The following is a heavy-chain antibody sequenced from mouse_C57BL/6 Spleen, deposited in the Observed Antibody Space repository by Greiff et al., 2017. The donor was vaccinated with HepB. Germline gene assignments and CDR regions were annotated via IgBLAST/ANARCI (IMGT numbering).Heavy chain of an antibody. CDR2: IDPSDSYT. V-gene: IGHV1-59*01. J-gene: IGHJ3*01. Sequence: QVQLQHPGAELVRPGTSVKLSCKASGYTFTSYWMHWVKQRPGQGLEWIGVIDPSDSYTNYNQKFKGKATLTVDTSSSTAYMQLSSLTSEDAAVYYCARYDFLFAYWGQGTLVTVSA. CDR3: ARYDFLFAY. CDR1: GYTFTSYW. D-gene: IGHD2-4*01.